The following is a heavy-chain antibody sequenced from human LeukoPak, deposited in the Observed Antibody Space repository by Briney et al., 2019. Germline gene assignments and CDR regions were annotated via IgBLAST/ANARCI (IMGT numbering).Heavy chain of an antibody. CDR2: IYYSGST. D-gene: IGHD3-22*01. J-gene: IGHJ5*02. CDR1: GGSISSTIYY. CDR3: ARIIVVVYGGWFDP. Sequence: SETLSLTCTVSGGSISSTIYYWGWIRQPPGKGLEWIGSIYYSGSTYYNPSLKSRVTISVDTSKNQFSLKLSSVTAADTAVYYCARIIVVVYGGWFDPWGQGTLVTVSS. V-gene: IGHV4-39*01.